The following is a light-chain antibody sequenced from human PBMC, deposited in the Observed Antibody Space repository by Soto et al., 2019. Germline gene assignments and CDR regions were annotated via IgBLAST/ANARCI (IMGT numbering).Light chain of an antibody. CDR2: GNS. V-gene: IGLV1-40*01. Sequence: QSVLTQPHSVSEAPGQRVTIYCTGSSSNIGAGYDVHWYQQLPGTAPKLLIYGNSTRPSGVPDRFSGSKSGTSASLAITGLQAEDEADYYCHSYDSSLSGWVFGGGTTGTVL. CDR1: SSNIGAGYD. J-gene: IGLJ3*02. CDR3: HSYDSSLSGWV.